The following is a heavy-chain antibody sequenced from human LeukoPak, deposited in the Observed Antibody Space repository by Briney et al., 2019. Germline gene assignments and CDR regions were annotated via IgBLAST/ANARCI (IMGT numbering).Heavy chain of an antibody. CDR1: GGSISSCY. CDR3: ARSSGKWSGDYYYHYTDV. V-gene: IGHV4-59*01. J-gene: IGHJ6*03. CDR2: IHYRGRT. D-gene: IGHD1-26*01. Sequence: PSGALSDTCIDSGGSISSCYWSGMRQPPGRGVEGMGYIHYRGRTTYNPYLKSRVTISVAKSKNQFSRNLKSVTAADTAVQYCARSSGKWSGDYYYHYTDVWGRGTTGSTSS.